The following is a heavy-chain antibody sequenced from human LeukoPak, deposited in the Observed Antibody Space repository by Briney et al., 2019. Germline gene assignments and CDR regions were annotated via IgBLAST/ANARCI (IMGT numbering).Heavy chain of an antibody. J-gene: IGHJ5*02. D-gene: IGHD5-24*01. CDR1: CGSISSSSYY. V-gene: IGHV4-39*07. Sequence: SESLSLTCTVSCGSISSSSYYWGWIRQPPGKGLEWFGSIFYSGGTYYNPSLKSRVTISVDTSKNQFSLKLSSVTAADTALYYCARAATIKLHWFDPWGQGTLVTVSS. CDR3: ARAATIKLHWFDP. CDR2: IFYSGGT.